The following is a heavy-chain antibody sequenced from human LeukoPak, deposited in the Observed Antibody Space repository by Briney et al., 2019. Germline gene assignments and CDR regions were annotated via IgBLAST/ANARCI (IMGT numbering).Heavy chain of an antibody. CDR1: GGSISSGRYY. D-gene: IGHD2-2*01. Sequence: TLSLTCIVSGGSISSGRYYWSWIRQPAGKGLEWIGRIYTSGSTNYNPPLKSRVTISVDTSKNQFSLKLSSVTAADTAVYYCARSGYCSSTSRYEYWGQGTLVTVSS. CDR2: IYTSGST. V-gene: IGHV4-61*02. J-gene: IGHJ4*02. CDR3: ARSGYCSSTSRYEY.